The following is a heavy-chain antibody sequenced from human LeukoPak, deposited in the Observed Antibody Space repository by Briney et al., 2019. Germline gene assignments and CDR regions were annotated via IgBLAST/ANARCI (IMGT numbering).Heavy chain of an antibody. J-gene: IGHJ6*02. Sequence: SETLSLTCTVFGDSIDGYYWSWIRQPPGKGLEWIGYIYYSGSTTYNPSLKSRITMSVDTSKNQFSLKLSSVTAADTAVYYCARDGQQLDSYYGMDVWGQGTTITVSS. D-gene: IGHD6-13*01. CDR2: IYYSGST. CDR3: ARDGQQLDSYYGMDV. V-gene: IGHV4-59*01. CDR1: GDSIDGYY.